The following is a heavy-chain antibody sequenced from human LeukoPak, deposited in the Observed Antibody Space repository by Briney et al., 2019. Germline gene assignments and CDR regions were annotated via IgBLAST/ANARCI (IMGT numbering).Heavy chain of an antibody. CDR1: DGSISSGTCY. Sequence: SETLSLTCTVSDGSISSGTCYWSWIRQHPGRGLEWIGYIYYSGITYYNPSLKSRLTISIDTSKNQFSLRLTSVTAADTAVYYCAKRNSNWGQGTLVTVSS. V-gene: IGHV4-31*03. CDR2: IYYSGIT. CDR3: AKRNSN. D-gene: IGHD1-1*01. J-gene: IGHJ4*02.